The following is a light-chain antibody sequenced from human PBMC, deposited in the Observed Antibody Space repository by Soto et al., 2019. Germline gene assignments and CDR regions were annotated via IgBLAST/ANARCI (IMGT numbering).Light chain of an antibody. CDR3: CSYGGHYPSV. V-gene: IGLV2-11*01. J-gene: IGLJ1*01. Sequence: QSALTQPRSVSGSPGQSVTISCTGTSSDVGGYNFVSWYQQHPGKAPKLIIYDVSKRPSVVPDRFSGSKSGNTASLTISGLQAEDEADYYCCSYGGHYPSVFGTGTKVTVL. CDR1: SSDVGGYNF. CDR2: DVS.